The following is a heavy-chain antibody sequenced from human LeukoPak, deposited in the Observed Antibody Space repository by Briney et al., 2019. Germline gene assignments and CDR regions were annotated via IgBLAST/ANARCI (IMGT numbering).Heavy chain of an antibody. CDR1: GYTFTGYY. Sequence: ASVRVSCKASGYTFTGYYIHWVRQAPGQGLEWMGWISAYNGNTNYAQKLQGRVTMTTDASTTTAYMELRSLRSDDTAVYYCARVNYDHPDYWGQGTLVTVSS. D-gene: IGHD3-22*01. CDR2: ISAYNGNT. J-gene: IGHJ4*02. CDR3: ARVNYDHPDY. V-gene: IGHV1-18*04.